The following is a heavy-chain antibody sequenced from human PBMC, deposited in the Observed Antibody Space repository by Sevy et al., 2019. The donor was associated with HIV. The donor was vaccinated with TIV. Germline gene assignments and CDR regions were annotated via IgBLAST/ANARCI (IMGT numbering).Heavy chain of an antibody. CDR2: IKSKPDGGTI. V-gene: IGHV3-15*01. Sequence: GGSLRLSCAASGFTFNIYSMNWVRQAPGKGLEWVGRIKSKPDGGTIDYAAPVKGRFTISRDDSKNTLYLQMNSLNTEDTAVYYCSTDPIIVLLVTDGMDVWGQGTTVTVSS. J-gene: IGHJ6*02. CDR1: GFTFNIYS. CDR3: STDPIIVLLVTDGMDV. D-gene: IGHD2-8*02.